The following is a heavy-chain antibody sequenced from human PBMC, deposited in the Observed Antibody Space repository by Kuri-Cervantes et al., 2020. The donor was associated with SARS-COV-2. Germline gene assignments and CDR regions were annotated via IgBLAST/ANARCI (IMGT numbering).Heavy chain of an antibody. CDR3: ARELVCVLLWFGVIKRAKPYYYYGMDV. D-gene: IGHD3-10*01. J-gene: IGHJ6*02. CDR1: GFTVSSNY. V-gene: IGHV3-66*03. Sequence: GESLKISCAASGFTVSSNYMSWVRQAPGKGLEWVSVIYSCGSTYYADSVKGRFTISRDNSKNTLYLQMNSLRAEDTAVYYCARELVCVLLWFGVIKRAKPYYYYGMDVWGQGTTVTVSS. CDR2: IYSCGST.